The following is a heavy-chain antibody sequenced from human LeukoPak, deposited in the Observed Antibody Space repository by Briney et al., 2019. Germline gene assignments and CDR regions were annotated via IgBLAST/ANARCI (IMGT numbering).Heavy chain of an antibody. D-gene: IGHD2-2*01. CDR1: GGSISSYY. V-gene: IGHV4-4*07. Sequence: SETLSLTCTVSGGSISSYYWSWIRQPAGKGLEWTGRIYTSGSTNYNPSLKSRVTMSVDTSKNQFSLKLSSVTAADTAVYYCARGVVPAARDYYYYYMDVWGKGTTVTVSS. J-gene: IGHJ6*03. CDR3: ARGVVPAARDYYYYYMDV. CDR2: IYTSGST.